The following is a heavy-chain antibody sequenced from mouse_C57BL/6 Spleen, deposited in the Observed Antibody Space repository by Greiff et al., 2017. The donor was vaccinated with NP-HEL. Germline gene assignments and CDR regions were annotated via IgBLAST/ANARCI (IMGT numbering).Heavy chain of an antibody. J-gene: IGHJ4*01. CDR2: IDPSDSYT. Sequence: QVQLQQPGAELVKPGASVKLSCKASGYTFTSYWMQWVKQRPGQGLEWIGEIDPSDSYTNYNQKFKGKATLTVDTSSSTAYMQLSSLTSEDSAVYYCARWGLGRGAMDYWGQGTSVTVSS. D-gene: IGHD4-1*01. CDR1: GYTFTSYW. CDR3: ARWGLGRGAMDY. V-gene: IGHV1-50*01.